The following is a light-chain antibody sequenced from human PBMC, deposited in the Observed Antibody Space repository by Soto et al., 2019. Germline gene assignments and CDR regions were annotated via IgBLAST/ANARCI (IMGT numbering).Light chain of an antibody. Sequence: EIVLTQSPGTLSLSPGERATLSCRASQSVGSSYLAWYQQKPGQAPRLLIYGASSRATGIPDRFSGSGSGTDFTLNISRLEPEDCAVYYCQQYGSSPPYTFGQGTKLEIK. CDR3: QQYGSSPPYT. CDR1: QSVGSSY. J-gene: IGKJ2*01. CDR2: GAS. V-gene: IGKV3-20*01.